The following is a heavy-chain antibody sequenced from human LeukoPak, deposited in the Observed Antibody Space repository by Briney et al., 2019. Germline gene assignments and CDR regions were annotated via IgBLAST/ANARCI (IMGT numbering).Heavy chain of an antibody. CDR2: ISATGDNT. J-gene: IGHJ4*02. CDR1: RFSFNSYV. V-gene: IGHV3-23*01. CDR3: VRDPHALDY. Sequence: PGGSLRLSCAASRFSFNSYVVSWVRQAPGKGLECVSGISATGDNTYYADSVKGRFTISRDNSKNTLYLQMNSLRVEDTAVYYCVRDPHALDYWGQGTLVTVSS. D-gene: IGHD2-2*01.